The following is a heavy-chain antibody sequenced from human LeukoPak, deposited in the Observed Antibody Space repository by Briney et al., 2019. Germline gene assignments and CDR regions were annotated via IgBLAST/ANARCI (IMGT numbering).Heavy chain of an antibody. J-gene: IGHJ4*02. CDR3: ARRWRAVAGRIDY. Sequence: SETLSLTCAVYGGSFSGYYWSWIRQPPGKGLEWIGEINHSGSTNYNPSLKSRVTISVGTSKNQFSLRLSSVTAADTAVYYCARRWRAVAGRIDYWGQGTLVTVSS. V-gene: IGHV4-34*01. D-gene: IGHD6-19*01. CDR1: GGSFSGYY. CDR2: INHSGST.